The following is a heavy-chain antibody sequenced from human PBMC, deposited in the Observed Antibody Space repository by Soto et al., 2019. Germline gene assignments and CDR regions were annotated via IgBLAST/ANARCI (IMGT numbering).Heavy chain of an antibody. CDR3: AKDYHGDYDPSQYFYYGMDV. V-gene: IGHV3-23*01. J-gene: IGHJ6*02. CDR1: GFTFSSYA. Sequence: GGSLRLSCAASGFTFSSYAMSWVRQAPGKGLEWVSAISGSGGSTYYADSVKGRFTISRDNSKNTLYLQMNSLRAEDTAVYYCAKDYHGDYDPSQYFYYGMDVWGQGTTVTVSS. CDR2: ISGSGGST. D-gene: IGHD4-17*01.